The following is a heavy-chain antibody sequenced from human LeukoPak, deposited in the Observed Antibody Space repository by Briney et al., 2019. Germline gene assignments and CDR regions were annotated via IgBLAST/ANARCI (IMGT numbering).Heavy chain of an antibody. Sequence: GASVKVSCKASGYTFTGYYMHWVRQAPGQGLEWMGWINPNSGGTNYAQKFQGRVTMTRDTSISTAYVGLSRLRSDDTAVYYCARVAITMVRGVIWWFDPWGQGTLVTVSS. CDR1: GYTFTGYY. J-gene: IGHJ5*02. D-gene: IGHD3-10*01. CDR2: INPNSGGT. CDR3: ARVAITMVRGVIWWFDP. V-gene: IGHV1-2*02.